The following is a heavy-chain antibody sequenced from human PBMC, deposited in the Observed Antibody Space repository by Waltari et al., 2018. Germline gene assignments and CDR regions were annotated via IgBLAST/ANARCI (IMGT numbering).Heavy chain of an antibody. CDR2: MKPKSGNT. CDR1: GYTFTSYD. D-gene: IGHD6-13*01. CDR3: ARSSSWRYYYYYGMDV. J-gene: IGHJ6*02. Sequence: QVQLVQSGAEVKKPGASVKVSCKASGYTFTSYDINWVRQATGQGLEWMGWMKPKSGNTGYAQKFQGSVTMTQNTSISTAYMELSSLRSEDTAVYYCARSSSWRYYYYYGMDVWGQGTTVTVSS. V-gene: IGHV1-8*01.